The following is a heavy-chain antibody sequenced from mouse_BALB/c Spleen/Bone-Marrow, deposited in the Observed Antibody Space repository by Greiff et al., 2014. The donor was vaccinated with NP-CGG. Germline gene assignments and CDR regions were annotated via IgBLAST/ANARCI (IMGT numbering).Heavy chain of an antibody. CDR2: INPGSGGT. V-gene: IGHV1-54*03. CDR3: AREVRRNYAMDY. Sequence: VQLQQSGAELVRPGTSVKVSCKASGYAFTNYLIDWVKQRPGQGLEWIGVINPGSGGTNYNEKFKGKATLTADKSSSTAYMQLSSLTSDDSAVYFCAREVRRNYAMDYWGQGTSVTVSS. J-gene: IGHJ4*01. CDR1: GYAFTNYL. D-gene: IGHD2-14*01.